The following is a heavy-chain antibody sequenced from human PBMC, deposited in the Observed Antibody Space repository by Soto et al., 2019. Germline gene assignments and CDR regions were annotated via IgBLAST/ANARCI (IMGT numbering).Heavy chain of an antibody. Sequence: QVQLVESGGGVVQPGRSLRLSCAASGFTFSSSGMQWVRQAPGKGLEWVAVIWYDGSNKYYAESVKGPFTISRDNSKNTLYLQVNRLRAEDRAVNYYARGSVAARLNYYYGMAVWGQGTTGTVCS. CDR3: ARGSVAARLNYYYGMAV. J-gene: IGHJ6*01. V-gene: IGHV3-33*01. CDR2: IWYDGSNK. D-gene: IGHD6-6*01. CDR1: GFTFSSSG.